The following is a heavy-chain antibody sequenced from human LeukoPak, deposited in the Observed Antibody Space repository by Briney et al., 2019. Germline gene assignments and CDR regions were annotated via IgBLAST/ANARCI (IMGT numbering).Heavy chain of an antibody. CDR2: IIPIFGTA. D-gene: IGHD5-24*01. CDR1: GGTFSSYA. Sequence: SVKVSCKASGGTFSSYAISWVRQAPGQGLEWMGRIIPIFGTANYAQKLQGRVTITTDESTSTAYMELSSLRSEDTAVYYCAGLGRDGYNSRRVYYYYMDVWGKGTTVTVSS. J-gene: IGHJ6*03. CDR3: AGLGRDGYNSRRVYYYYMDV. V-gene: IGHV1-69*05.